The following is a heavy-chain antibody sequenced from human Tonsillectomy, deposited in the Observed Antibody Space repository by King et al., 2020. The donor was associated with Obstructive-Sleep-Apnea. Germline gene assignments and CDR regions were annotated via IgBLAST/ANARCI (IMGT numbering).Heavy chain of an antibody. CDR2: IYYSGST. V-gene: IGHV4-39*01. D-gene: IGHD6-13*01. Sequence: QLQLQESGPGLVKPSETLSLSCTVSGGSVSSSSYYWGWIRPPPGKGLEWIGSIYYSGSTYYSPSLKSRVAISIDTSKNQFSLNLTSVTAADTAVYYCTRPLTGYSSSWYFDSWGQGTLVTVSS. J-gene: IGHJ4*02. CDR1: GGSVSSSSYY. CDR3: TRPLTGYSSSWYFDS.